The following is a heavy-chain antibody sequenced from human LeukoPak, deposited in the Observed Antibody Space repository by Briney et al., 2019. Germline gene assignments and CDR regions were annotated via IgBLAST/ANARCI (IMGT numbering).Heavy chain of an antibody. CDR1: GFPFRTFS. Sequence: GGSLRLSCAPSGFPFRTFSRSWVPPAPGRGGGWVSSIYSRGTDINYTDSVKGPFTLSRDNAKTSLYLHNGRLRAADTAVYYFATLGPSGGNFTYHWFDHWGLGTLVTVSS. V-gene: IGHV3-21*01. CDR2: IYSRGTDI. CDR3: ATLGPSGGNFTYHWFDH. D-gene: IGHD4-23*01. J-gene: IGHJ5*02.